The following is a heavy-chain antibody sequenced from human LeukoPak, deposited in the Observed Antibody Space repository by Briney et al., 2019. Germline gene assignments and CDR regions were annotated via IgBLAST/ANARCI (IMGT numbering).Heavy chain of an antibody. J-gene: IGHJ3*02. CDR3: ARGGIIAARPGRAFDI. D-gene: IGHD6-6*01. Sequence: PSETLSLTCAVYGGSFSGYYWSWIRQPPGKRLEWIGEINHSGNTNYNPSLKSRVTISVDTSKNQFSLKLSSVTAADTAVYHCARGGIIAARPGRAFDIWGQGTMVTVSS. V-gene: IGHV4-34*01. CDR1: GGSFSGYY. CDR2: INHSGNT.